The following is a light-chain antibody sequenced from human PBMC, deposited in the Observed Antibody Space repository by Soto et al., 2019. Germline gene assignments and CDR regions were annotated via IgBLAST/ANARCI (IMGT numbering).Light chain of an antibody. CDR2: LGS. Sequence: DNVMTQSPLSLPVTPGEPASISCRSSQSLLHSDGFKYLDWYLQKPGQSPQLLIYLGSNRASGVPDRFSGSGSGADFTLRISRVEAEDVGVYYCMQALQTPTFGQGTRREIK. CDR1: QSLLHSDGFKY. J-gene: IGKJ5*01. V-gene: IGKV2-28*01. CDR3: MQALQTPT.